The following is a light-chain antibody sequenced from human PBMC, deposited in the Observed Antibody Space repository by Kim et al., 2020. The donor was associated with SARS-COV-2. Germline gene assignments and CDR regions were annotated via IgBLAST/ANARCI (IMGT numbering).Light chain of an antibody. CDR1: QNVNSD. V-gene: IGKV3-15*01. CDR3: HQYNTWPRT. Sequence: VSAGERVTLACRVSQNVNSDVAWYRQTPGQPPKLLVYRASFRASGVPARFSGSGSGTEFALTITSVQSEDCAVYYCHQYNTWPRTFGRGTKVDIK. J-gene: IGKJ1*01. CDR2: RAS.